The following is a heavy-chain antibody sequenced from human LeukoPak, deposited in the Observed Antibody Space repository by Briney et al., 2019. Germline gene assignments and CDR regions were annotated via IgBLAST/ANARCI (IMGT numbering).Heavy chain of an antibody. CDR1: GYTLTELS. J-gene: IGHJ4*02. CDR2: FDPEDGET. D-gene: IGHD6-13*01. CDR3: ARYDSSSWYREGVY. Sequence: GASVKVSCKVSGYTLTELSMHWVRQAPGKGLEWMGGFDPEDGETIYAQKFQGRVTITADESTSTAYMELSSLRSEDTAVYYCARYDSSSWYREGVYWGQGTLVTVSS. V-gene: IGHV1-24*01.